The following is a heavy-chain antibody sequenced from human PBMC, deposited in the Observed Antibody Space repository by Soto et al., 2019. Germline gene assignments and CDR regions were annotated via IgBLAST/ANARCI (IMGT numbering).Heavy chain of an antibody. Sequence: SETLSLTCIVSGGSIISSYWSWIRHPPWKRLEWIGFIYNSGSTNYNPSLKSRVTISVDTSKNQFSLKLSSVTAADTAIYYCASHFWGGYFSGLYDYRGQGALVTGS. J-gene: IGHJ4*02. CDR2: IYNSGST. CDR3: ASHFWGGYFSGLYDY. CDR1: GGSIISSY. V-gene: IGHV4-59*08. D-gene: IGHD3-3*01.